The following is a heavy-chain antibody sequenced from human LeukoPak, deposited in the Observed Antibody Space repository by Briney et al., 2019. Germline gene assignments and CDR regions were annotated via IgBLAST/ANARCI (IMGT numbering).Heavy chain of an antibody. J-gene: IGHJ4*02. CDR1: GFTFSSYG. V-gene: IGHV3-33*06. Sequence: GGSLRLSCAASGFTFSSYGMHWVRQAPGKGLEWVAVIWYDGSNKYYADSVKGRFTISRDNSNNLVYLQMNSLRAEDTAEYYCAKRARYNSARATDFDSWGQGTQVTVSS. CDR2: IWYDGSNK. CDR3: AKRARYNSARATDFDS. D-gene: IGHD6-19*01.